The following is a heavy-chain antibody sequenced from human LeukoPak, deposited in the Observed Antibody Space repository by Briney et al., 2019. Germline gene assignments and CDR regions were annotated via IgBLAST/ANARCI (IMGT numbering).Heavy chain of an antibody. CDR3: ARDRLMVYATNFDY. D-gene: IGHD2-8*01. CDR1: AYTFTTYG. CDR2: ISAYNGNT. V-gene: IGHV1-18*01. Sequence: ASVKVSCKASAYTFTTYGISWVRQAPGQGLEWMGWISAYNGNTNYAQKLQGRVTMTTDTSTRTAYMELRSLRSDDTAVYYCARDRLMVYATNFDYWGQGTLVTVSS. J-gene: IGHJ4*02.